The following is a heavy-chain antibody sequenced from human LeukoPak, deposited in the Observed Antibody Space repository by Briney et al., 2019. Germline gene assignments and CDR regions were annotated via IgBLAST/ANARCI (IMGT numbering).Heavy chain of an antibody. CDR2: INPNSGGT. CDR3: ARDRATVTTDGAFDI. V-gene: IGHV1-2*02. CDR1: GYTFTSYA. J-gene: IGHJ3*02. D-gene: IGHD4-17*01. Sequence: GASVKVSCKASGYTFTSYAMNWVRQAPGQGLEWMGWINPNSGGTNYAQKFQGRVTMTRDTSISTAYMELSRLRSDDTAVYYCARDRATVTTDGAFDIWGQGTMVTVSS.